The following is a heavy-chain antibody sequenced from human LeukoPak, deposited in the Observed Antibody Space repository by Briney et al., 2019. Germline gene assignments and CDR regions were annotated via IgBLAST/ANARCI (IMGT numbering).Heavy chain of an antibody. CDR2: MNPNSGNT. D-gene: IGHD4-17*01. CDR3: ARISALSSHDYGVRYYYYYMDV. Sequence: ASVKVSCKASGYTFTSYDINWVRQATGQGLEWMGWMNPNSGNTGYAQKFQGRVTMTRNTSISTAYMELSSLRSEDTAVYYCARISALSSHDYGVRYYYYYMDVWGKGTTVTVSS. V-gene: IGHV1-8*01. J-gene: IGHJ6*03. CDR1: GYTFTSYD.